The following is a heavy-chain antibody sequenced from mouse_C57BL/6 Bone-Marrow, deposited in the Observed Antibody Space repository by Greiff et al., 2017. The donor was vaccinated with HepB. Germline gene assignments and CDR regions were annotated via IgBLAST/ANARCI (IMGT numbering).Heavy chain of an antibody. J-gene: IGHJ2*01. D-gene: IGHD1-1*01. CDR3: ARRYGSSYVHFDY. CDR2: IYPRSGNT. V-gene: IGHV1-81*01. CDR1: GYTFTSYG. Sequence: QVQLKQSGAELARPGASVKLSCKASGYTFTSYGISWVKQRTGQGLEWIGEIYPRSGNTYYNEKFKGKATLTADKSSSTAYMELRSLTSEDSAVYFCARRYGSSYVHFDYWGQGTTLTVSS.